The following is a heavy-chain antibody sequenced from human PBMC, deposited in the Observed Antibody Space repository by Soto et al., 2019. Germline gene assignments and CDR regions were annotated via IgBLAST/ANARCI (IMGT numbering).Heavy chain of an antibody. D-gene: IGHD6-13*01. CDR1: GYTFTSYG. CDR3: ARVALYSSSWYYFDY. J-gene: IGHJ4*02. V-gene: IGHV1-18*01. CDR2: ISAYNGNT. Sequence: ASVKVSCKASGYTFTSYGISWVRQAPGQGLEWMGWISAYNGNTNYAQKLQGRVTMTTDTSTSTAHMELRSLRSDDTAVYYCARVALYSSSWYYFDYWGQGTLVTVSS.